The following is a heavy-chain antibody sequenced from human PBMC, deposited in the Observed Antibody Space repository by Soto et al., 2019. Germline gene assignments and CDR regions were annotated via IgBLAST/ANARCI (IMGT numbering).Heavy chain of an antibody. CDR3: ARNLGYCSGGSCYSDNWFDP. Sequence: QVQLVQSGAEVKKPGSSVKVSCKASGGTFSSYAISWVRQAPGQGLEWMGGIIPIFGTANYAQKFQGRVTITADESPSTAYMELSSLRSEDTAVYYCARNLGYCSGGSCYSDNWFDPWGQGTLVTVSS. J-gene: IGHJ5*02. V-gene: IGHV1-69*01. D-gene: IGHD2-15*01. CDR1: GGTFSSYA. CDR2: IIPIFGTA.